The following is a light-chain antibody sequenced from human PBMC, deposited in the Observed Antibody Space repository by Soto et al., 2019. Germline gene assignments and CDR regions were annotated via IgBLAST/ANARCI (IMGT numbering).Light chain of an antibody. CDR2: GAS. V-gene: IGKV3-20*01. Sequence: EIVLTQSPGTLSLSPGERATLSCRASRSISSTYLARYQQKPGQAPRLLIYGASSRATGIPDRFSGSGSGTDFTLTISRLEPEDFPVYYCQQYGGSPPYTFGQGTKLEIK. CDR3: QQYGGSPPYT. J-gene: IGKJ2*01. CDR1: RSISSTY.